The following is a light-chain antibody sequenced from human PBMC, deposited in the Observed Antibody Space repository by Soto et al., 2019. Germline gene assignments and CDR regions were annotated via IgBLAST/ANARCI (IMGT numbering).Light chain of an antibody. V-gene: IGKV3-20*01. CDR3: QQYGPSRLT. CDR2: CAS. J-gene: IGKJ4*01. CDR1: QSVSSNY. Sequence: EIVLTQSPGILSLSPGERATLSCRASQSVSSNYLAWYQQKPGQAPRLLIYCASSRATVIPDRFSGSGSGREFTLTLGRLEPEDFTVYYYQQYGPSRLTFGGGTKIQIK.